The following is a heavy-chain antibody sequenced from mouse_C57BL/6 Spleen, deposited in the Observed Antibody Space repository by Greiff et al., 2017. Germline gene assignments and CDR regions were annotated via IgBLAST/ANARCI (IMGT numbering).Heavy chain of an antibody. J-gene: IGHJ2*01. CDR2: LNPSSGYT. CDR3: ARGYDGYYAFDD. Sequence: QVQLQQSGAELARPGASVKMSCKASGYTFTSYTMHLVKQRPGQGLEWIGYLNPSSGYTKYNQKFKDKDTLTADKSSSTAYMQLGSLTSEDSAVYYCARGYDGYYAFDDWGEGTTLTVCS. D-gene: IGHD2-3*01. CDR1: GYTFTSYT. V-gene: IGHV1-4*01.